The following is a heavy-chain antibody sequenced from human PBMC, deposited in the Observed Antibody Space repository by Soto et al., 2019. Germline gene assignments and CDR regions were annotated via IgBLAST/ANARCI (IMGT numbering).Heavy chain of an antibody. Sequence: PSETLSLTCTVSGGSISSGGYYWSWIRQHPGKGLEWIGYIYYSGSTYYNPSLKSRVTISVDTSKNQFSLKLSSVTAADTAVYHCARVEIRKETGYYGGFDYWGQGTLVTVSS. D-gene: IGHD3-9*01. J-gene: IGHJ4*02. CDR3: ARVEIRKETGYYGGFDY. CDR2: IYYSGST. V-gene: IGHV4-31*03. CDR1: GGSISSGGYY.